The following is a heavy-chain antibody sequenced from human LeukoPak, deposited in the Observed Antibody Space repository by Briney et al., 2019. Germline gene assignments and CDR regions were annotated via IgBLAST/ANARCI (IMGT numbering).Heavy chain of an antibody. V-gene: IGHV3-48*04. Sequence: GGSLRLSCAASGFTFSSYSMNWVRQAPGKGLEWVSYISSSSSTIYYADSVKGRFTISRDNAKNSLYLQMNSLRAEDTAVYYCARVRNSSGWYGIWWFDPWGQGTLVTVSS. CDR3: ARVRNSSGWYGIWWFDP. CDR1: GFTFSSYS. D-gene: IGHD6-19*01. J-gene: IGHJ5*02. CDR2: ISSSSSTI.